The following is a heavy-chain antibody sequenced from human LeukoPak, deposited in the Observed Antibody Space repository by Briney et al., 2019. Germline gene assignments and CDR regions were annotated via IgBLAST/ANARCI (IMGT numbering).Heavy chain of an antibody. D-gene: IGHD3-22*01. CDR2: INPSGGST. V-gene: IGHV1-46*01. Sequence: ASVEVSCKASGGTFSSYAISWVRQAPGQGLEWMGIINPSGGSTSYAQKFQGRVTMTRDTSTSTVYMELSSLRSEDTAVYYCARDSTMIVVVPKGYYYYYGMDVWGQGTTVTVSS. CDR1: GGTFSSYA. J-gene: IGHJ6*02. CDR3: ARDSTMIVVVPKGYYYYYGMDV.